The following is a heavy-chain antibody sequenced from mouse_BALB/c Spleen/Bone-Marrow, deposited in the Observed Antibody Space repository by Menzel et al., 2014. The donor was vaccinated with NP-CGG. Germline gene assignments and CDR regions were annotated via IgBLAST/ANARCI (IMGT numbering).Heavy chain of an antibody. Sequence: LVGSGPELERPGASGKMSCKASGYSFTGYNMNWVKQSNGKGLVRIGNVDPYYGGTRYNQKFKGKATLTVDKSCSTACMQLKSLTSEASAVYDCARAGIHYFDFDVWGAGTPATV. CDR3: ARAGIHYFDFDV. J-gene: IGHJ1*01. CDR1: GYSFTGYN. V-gene: IGHV1S135*01. D-gene: IGHD1-2*01. CDR2: VDPYYGGT.